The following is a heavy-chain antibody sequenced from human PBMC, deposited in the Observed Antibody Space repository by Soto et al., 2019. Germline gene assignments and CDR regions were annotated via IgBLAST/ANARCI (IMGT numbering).Heavy chain of an antibody. Sequence: LKVSCKGSGYSFTSYWISWVRQMPGKGLEWVGRIDPSDSYTNYSPSFQGHVTISADKSISTAYLQWSSLKASDTAMYYCARLHQRGDILTGYSHYYYYGMDVWGQGTTVTVSS. V-gene: IGHV5-10-1*01. CDR1: GYSFTSYW. CDR2: IDPSDSYT. CDR3: ARLHQRGDILTGYSHYYYYGMDV. J-gene: IGHJ6*02. D-gene: IGHD3-9*01.